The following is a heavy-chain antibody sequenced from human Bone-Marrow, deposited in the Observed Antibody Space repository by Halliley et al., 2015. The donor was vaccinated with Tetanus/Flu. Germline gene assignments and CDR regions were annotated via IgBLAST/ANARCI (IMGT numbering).Heavy chain of an antibody. D-gene: IGHD6-19*01. CDR1: GFTFSDHY. CDR2: VSSTTAHT. V-gene: IGHV3-11*06. J-gene: IGHJ4*02. CDR3: ARQQDSSGWGFGPPLSYYFVH. Sequence: SLRLSCAASGFTFSDHYMAWIRQAPGKGLEWLSFVSSTTAHTNYADSVRGRFTISRDNAKSTLYLQMDSLRVEDTAVYYCARQQDSSGWGFGPPLSYYFVHRGQGGLVAVSP.